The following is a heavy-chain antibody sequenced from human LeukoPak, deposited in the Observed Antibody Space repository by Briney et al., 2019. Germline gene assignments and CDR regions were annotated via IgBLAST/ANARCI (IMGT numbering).Heavy chain of an antibody. V-gene: IGHV3-33*06. Sequence: GRSLRLSCAASGFTFSSYGMHWVRQAPGKGLEWVAVIWYDGSNKYYADSVKGRFTISRDNSKNTLYLQMNSLRAEDTAVYYCAKDSEELAYCGGDCYFNWYFDLWGHGTLVTVSS. CDR1: GFTFSSYG. J-gene: IGHJ2*01. CDR2: IWYDGSNK. D-gene: IGHD2-21*02. CDR3: AKDSEELAYCGGDCYFNWYFDL.